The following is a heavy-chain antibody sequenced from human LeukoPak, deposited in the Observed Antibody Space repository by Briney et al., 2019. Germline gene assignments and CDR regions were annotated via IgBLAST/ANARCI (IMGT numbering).Heavy chain of an antibody. V-gene: IGHV4-59*01. Sequence: SETLSLTCAVSGGSISSYYWSWIRQPPGKGLEWIGYIYYSGSTNYNPSLKSRVTISVDTSKNQFSLKLSSVTAADTAVYYCARGGIAARGAFDYWGQGTLVTVSS. CDR2: IYYSGST. J-gene: IGHJ4*02. CDR3: ARGGIAARGAFDY. CDR1: GGSISSYY. D-gene: IGHD6-6*01.